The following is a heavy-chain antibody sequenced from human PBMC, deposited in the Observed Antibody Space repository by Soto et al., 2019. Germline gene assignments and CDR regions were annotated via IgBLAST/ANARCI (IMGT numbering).Heavy chain of an antibody. V-gene: IGHV1-18*01. CDR2: ISAYNGNT. D-gene: IGHD6-19*01. CDR3: ATLIAVEDAFDI. J-gene: IGHJ3*02. CDR1: GGTFSSYA. Sequence: ASVKVSCKASGGTFSSYAISWVRQAPGQGLEWMGWISAYNGNTNYAQKLQGRVTMTTDTSTSTAYMELRSLRSDDTAVYYCATLIAVEDAFDIWGQGTMVTVSS.